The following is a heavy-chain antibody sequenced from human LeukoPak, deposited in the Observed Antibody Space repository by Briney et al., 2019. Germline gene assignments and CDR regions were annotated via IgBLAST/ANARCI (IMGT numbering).Heavy chain of an antibody. CDR3: ARDVDTAMVPSFDY. Sequence: KPSETLSLTCTVSGGSISSSSYYWGWIRQPPGTGLEWIGSIYYSGSTYYNPSLKSRVAISVDTSKNQFSLKLSSVTAADTAVYYCARDVDTAMVPSFDYWGQGTLVTVSS. D-gene: IGHD5-18*01. CDR2: IYYSGST. J-gene: IGHJ4*02. V-gene: IGHV4-39*02. CDR1: GGSISSSSYY.